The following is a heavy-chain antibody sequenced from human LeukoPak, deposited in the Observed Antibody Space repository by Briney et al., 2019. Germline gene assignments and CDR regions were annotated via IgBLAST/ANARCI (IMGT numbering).Heavy chain of an antibody. CDR3: AKNWCTHGFEVLDY. CDR1: GFTFSNYA. CDR2: VSGSGSNT. V-gene: IGHV3-23*01. Sequence: GGSLRLSCAASGFTFSNYAMSWVRQVPGKGLEWVSAVSGSGSNTYYEDSVKGRFTIARDNTKNTLFLKMNSLKAEDTSIYYCAKNWCTHGFEVLDYWGQGTLVTVSS. J-gene: IGHJ4*02. D-gene: IGHD2-8*02.